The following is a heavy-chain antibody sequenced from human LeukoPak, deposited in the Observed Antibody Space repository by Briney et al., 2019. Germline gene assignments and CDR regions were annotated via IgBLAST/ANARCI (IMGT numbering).Heavy chain of an antibody. CDR2: IDTSSSYI. J-gene: IGHJ5*02. D-gene: IGHD3-22*01. V-gene: IGHV3-21*01. CDR3: ARDLDDTRGLALDT. CDR1: GFTVSSNC. Sequence: GGSLRLSCAASGFTVSSNCMSWVRQAPGKGLEWVSSIDTSSSYIYYADSVKGRFTISRDNATNSLYLQMSSLRAEDTAVYYCARDLDDTRGLALDTWGQGTLVTVSS.